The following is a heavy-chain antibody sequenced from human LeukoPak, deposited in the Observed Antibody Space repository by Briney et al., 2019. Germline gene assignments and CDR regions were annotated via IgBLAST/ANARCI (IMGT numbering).Heavy chain of an antibody. CDR3: AKGGEVQPMQRTIQLSPALPDY. Sequence: GGSLRLSCAASGFTFRSYGMHWVRQAPGKGLEWVAVISYDGSNKYYADSVKGRFTISRDNSKNTLYLQMNSLRAEDTAVYYCAKGGEVQPMQRTIQLSPALPDYWGQGTLVTVSS. CDR1: GFTFRSYG. D-gene: IGHD1-1*01. CDR2: ISYDGSNK. V-gene: IGHV3-30*18. J-gene: IGHJ4*02.